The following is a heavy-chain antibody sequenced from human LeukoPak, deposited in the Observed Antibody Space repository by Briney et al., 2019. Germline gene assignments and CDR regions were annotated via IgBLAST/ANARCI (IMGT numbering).Heavy chain of an antibody. CDR1: GGSLSSSSYY. CDR2: IYYSGST. CDR3: ARGKVLHNWFDP. D-gene: IGHD4-23*01. V-gene: IGHV4-61*01. Sequence: SETLSLTCTVSGGSLSSSSYYWSWIRQPPGKGLEWIGYIYYSGSTNYNPSLKSRVTISVDTSKNQFSLKLSSVTAADTAVYYCARGKVLHNWFDPWGQGTLVTVSS. J-gene: IGHJ5*02.